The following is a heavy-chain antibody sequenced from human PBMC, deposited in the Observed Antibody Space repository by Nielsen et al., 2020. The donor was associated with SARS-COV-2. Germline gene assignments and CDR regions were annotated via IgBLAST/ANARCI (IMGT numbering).Heavy chain of an antibody. D-gene: IGHD1-26*01. CDR2: IYYSGST. J-gene: IGHJ4*02. Sequence: WIRQPPGKGLEWIGSIYYSGSTYYNPSLKSRVTISVDTSKNQFSLKLSSVTAADTAVYYCARRVGPLDYWGQGTLVTVSS. CDR3: ARRVGPLDY. V-gene: IGHV4-39*01.